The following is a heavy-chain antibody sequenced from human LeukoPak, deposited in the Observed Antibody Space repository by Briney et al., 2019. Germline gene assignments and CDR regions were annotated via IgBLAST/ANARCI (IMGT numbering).Heavy chain of an antibody. CDR2: ISGSGGST. CDR3: AKDSGWLRFHY. V-gene: IGHV3-23*01. Sequence: GGSLRLSCAASGFTFSSYAMSWVRQAPGKVLEWVSAISGSGGSTYYADSVKGRFTISRDNSKNTLYLQMNSLRAEDTAVYYCAKDSGWLRFHYWGQGTLVTVSS. J-gene: IGHJ4*02. D-gene: IGHD5-12*01. CDR1: GFTFSSYA.